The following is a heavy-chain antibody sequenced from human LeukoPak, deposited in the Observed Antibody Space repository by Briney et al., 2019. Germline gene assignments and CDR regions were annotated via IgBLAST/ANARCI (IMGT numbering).Heavy chain of an antibody. J-gene: IGHJ4*02. V-gene: IGHV1-2*02. CDR1: GYTFTGYY. Sequence: ASVKVSCKASGYTFTGYYMHWVRQAPGQGLEWVGSINPNTGDTNYPQNFQGRVTMTRDTSISTAYMELSRLRSDDTAVYYCARGGWGSSPYFDYWGQRTLVTVSS. CDR2: INPNTGDT. D-gene: IGHD6-6*01. CDR3: ARGGWGSSPYFDY.